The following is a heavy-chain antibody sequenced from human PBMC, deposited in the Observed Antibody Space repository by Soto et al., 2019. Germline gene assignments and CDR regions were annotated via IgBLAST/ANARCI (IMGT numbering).Heavy chain of an antibody. CDR1: GYTFTSYY. CDR3: ARDSLYCSGGSCPEWGMNWFDP. J-gene: IGHJ5*02. Sequence: ASVKVSCKASGYTFTSYYMHWVRRAPGQGLEWMGIINPSGGSTSYAQKFRGRVTMTRDTSTSTVYMELSSLRSEDTAVYYCARDSLYCSGGSCPEWGMNWFDPWGQGTLVTVSS. D-gene: IGHD2-15*01. CDR2: INPSGGST. V-gene: IGHV1-46*01.